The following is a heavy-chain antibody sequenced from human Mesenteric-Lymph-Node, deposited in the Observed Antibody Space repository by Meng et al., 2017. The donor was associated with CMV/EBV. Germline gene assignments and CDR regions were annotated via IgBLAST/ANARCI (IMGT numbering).Heavy chain of an antibody. CDR2: IYHSGST. CDR1: GGSISGYY. CDR3: ARDRGYYYDSSGLFDY. D-gene: IGHD3-22*01. Sequence: SETLSLTCTVSGGSISGYYWGWIRQPPGKGLEWIGSIYHSGSTYYNPSLKSRVTISVDTSKNQFSLKLSSVTAADTAVYYCARDRGYYYDSSGLFDYWGQGTLVTVSS. J-gene: IGHJ4*02. V-gene: IGHV4-38-2*02.